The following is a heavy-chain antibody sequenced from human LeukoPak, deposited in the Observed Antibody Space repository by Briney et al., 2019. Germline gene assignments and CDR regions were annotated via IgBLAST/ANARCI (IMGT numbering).Heavy chain of an antibody. J-gene: IGHJ5*02. Sequence: ASVKVSCKASGYTFTSYGISWVRQAPGQGLEWMGWISAYNGNTNYAQKFQGRVTITADESTSTAYMELSSLRSEDTAVYYCARGWHCSSTSCPNWFDPWGQGTLVTVSS. V-gene: IGHV1-18*01. CDR3: ARGWHCSSTSCPNWFDP. CDR2: ISAYNGNT. CDR1: GYTFTSYG. D-gene: IGHD2-2*01.